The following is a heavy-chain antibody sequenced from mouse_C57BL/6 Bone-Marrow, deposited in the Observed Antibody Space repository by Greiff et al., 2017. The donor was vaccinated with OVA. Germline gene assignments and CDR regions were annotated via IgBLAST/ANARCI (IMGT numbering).Heavy chain of an antibody. CDR2: IYPGDGDT. J-gene: IGHJ3*01. CDR1: GYAFSSSW. V-gene: IGHV1-82*01. Sequence: VQLMESGPELVKPGASVTISCKASGYAFSSSWMNWVQQRPGKGLEWIGRIYPGDGDTNYTGKLKGKATLTANKSSSTAYMLLSSLTSEDSAVYVCADGSSSWFAYWGQGTLVTVSA. D-gene: IGHD1-1*01. CDR3: ADGSSSWFAY.